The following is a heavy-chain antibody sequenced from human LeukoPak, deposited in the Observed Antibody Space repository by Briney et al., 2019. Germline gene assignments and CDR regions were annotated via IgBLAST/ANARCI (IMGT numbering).Heavy chain of an antibody. CDR3: AKNPSWCGYWSGGRGWFDP. J-gene: IGHJ5*02. CDR2: IIGSGGST. V-gene: IGHV3-23*01. Sequence: GGSLRLSCAASGFTFSSYAMSWVRQAPGKGLEWVSAIIGSGGSTYYADSVKGRFTISRDNSKNTLYLQMSSLRAEDTAVYYCAKNPSWCGYWSGGRGWFDPWGQGTLVTVSS. CDR1: GFTFSSYA. D-gene: IGHD2-15*01.